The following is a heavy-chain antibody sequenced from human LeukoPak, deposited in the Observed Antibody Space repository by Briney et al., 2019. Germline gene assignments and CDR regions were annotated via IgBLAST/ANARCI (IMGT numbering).Heavy chain of an antibody. J-gene: IGHJ4*02. V-gene: IGHV3-33*01. CDR2: IWSDGSNN. D-gene: IGHD3-22*01. CDR1: GFSFSNYG. CDR3: ARDADVSGYYSYFDY. Sequence: GGSLRLSCAASGFSFSNYGMRWVRQAPGKGLEWVAVIWSDGSNNRYADYVKGRFTISRDNSKNTLYLQINNLRADDTAVYYCARDADVSGYYSYFDYWGQGTLVSVSS.